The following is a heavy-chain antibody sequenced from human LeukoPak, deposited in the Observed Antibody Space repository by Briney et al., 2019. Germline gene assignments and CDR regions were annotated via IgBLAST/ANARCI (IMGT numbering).Heavy chain of an antibody. Sequence: SSETLSLTCSVSGGSISSSDYYWGWIRQPPGKGLEWPGSIYYSGSSYYNPSLKSRVIISVDTSKNQFSLKVSSVTAADTAVYFCARLFDDYGDQRGLDYWGQGILVTVSS. V-gene: IGHV4-39*07. CDR2: IYYSGSS. J-gene: IGHJ4*02. CDR1: GGSISSSDYY. D-gene: IGHD4-17*01. CDR3: ARLFDDYGDQRGLDY.